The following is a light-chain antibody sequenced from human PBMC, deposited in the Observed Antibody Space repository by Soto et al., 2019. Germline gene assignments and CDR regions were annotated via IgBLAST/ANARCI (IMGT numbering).Light chain of an antibody. CDR1: RSVSSY. J-gene: IGKJ1*01. V-gene: IGKV3-20*01. Sequence: ENVLTQSPGTLSLSPGESATLSCRASRSVSSYLAWYQQKPGQAPRLLIYGGSSRATGIPVRFSGSGSETDFTLTITRLEPEDFAVYYCQQYSSSRTFGQGTKVDIK. CDR2: GGS. CDR3: QQYSSSRT.